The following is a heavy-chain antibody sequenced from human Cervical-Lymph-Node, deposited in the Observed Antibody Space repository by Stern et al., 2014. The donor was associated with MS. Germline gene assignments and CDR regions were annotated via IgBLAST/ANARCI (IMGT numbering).Heavy chain of an antibody. Sequence: QVQLQESGPGLVKPSGTLSLTCAVSGGSISSSNWWTWVRQPPGQGLEWIGEIYHSGSTKYNTSLKSRVTISVDKSKPQFSLKVSPVTAADTAVYYCATGGYGSGFIDYWGQGTLVTVSS. CDR1: GGSISSSNW. J-gene: IGHJ4*02. D-gene: IGHD3-10*01. V-gene: IGHV4-4*02. CDR3: ATGGYGSGFIDY. CDR2: IYHSGST.